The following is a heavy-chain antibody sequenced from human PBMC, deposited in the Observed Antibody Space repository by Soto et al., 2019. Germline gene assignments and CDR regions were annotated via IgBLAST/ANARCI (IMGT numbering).Heavy chain of an antibody. V-gene: IGHV4-4*07. CDR2: IDASGNT. J-gene: IGHJ6*02. CDR3: ARYSNNWFQTEGMDV. CDR1: VDSIATYY. Sequence: SETLSLTCTVSVDSIATYYWSWIRQPAGKGLEWIGRIDASGNTNYNPSLNSRVTMSIDTSKKQFSLKLTSVTAADTAIYYCARYSNNWFQTEGMDVWGQGTTVTVSS. D-gene: IGHD6-13*01.